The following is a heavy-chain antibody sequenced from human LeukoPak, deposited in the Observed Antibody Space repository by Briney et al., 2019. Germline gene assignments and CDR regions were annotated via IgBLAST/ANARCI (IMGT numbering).Heavy chain of an antibody. CDR2: IYYSGST. D-gene: IGHD2-21*02. J-gene: IGHJ3*02. CDR3: ARDRAIVVVTDAFDI. V-gene: IGHV4-39*07. CDR1: GGSISHSIYY. Sequence: KASETLSLTCTVSGGSISHSIYYWGWIRQPPGKGLEWIGSIYYSGSTYYNPSLKSRITISVDTSKNQFSLKLNSVTAADTAVYYCARDRAIVVVTDAFDIWGQGTMVTVSS.